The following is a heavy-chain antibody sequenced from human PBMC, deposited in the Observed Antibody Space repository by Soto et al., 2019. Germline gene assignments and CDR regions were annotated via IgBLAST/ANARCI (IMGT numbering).Heavy chain of an antibody. J-gene: IGHJ4*02. CDR2: IIPILGIA. Sequence: QVQLVQSGAEVKKPGSSVKVSCKASGGTFSSYTISWVRQAPGQGLEWMGRIIPILGIANYAQKFQGRVTLTADKSTSTAYMELSSLRSEDTAVYYCARDGGVGAPMGRVDYWGQGTLVTVSS. CDR3: ARDGGVGAPMGRVDY. D-gene: IGHD1-26*01. V-gene: IGHV1-69*08. CDR1: GGTFSSYT.